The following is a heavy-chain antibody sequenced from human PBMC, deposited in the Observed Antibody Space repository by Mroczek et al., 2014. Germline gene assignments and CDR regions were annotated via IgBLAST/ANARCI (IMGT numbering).Heavy chain of an antibody. V-gene: IGHV4-30-4*01. Sequence: QVQLVESGPGLVKPSQTLSLTCTVSGGSISSGDYYWSWIRQPPGKGLEWIGYIYYSGSTYYNPSLKSRVTISVDTSKNQFSLKLSSVTAADTAVYYCARGSGDYVYYYGMDVWGQGTTVTVSS. CDR3: ARGSGDYVYYYGMDV. CDR2: IYYSGST. J-gene: IGHJ6*02. CDR1: GGSISSGDYY. D-gene: IGHD4-17*01.